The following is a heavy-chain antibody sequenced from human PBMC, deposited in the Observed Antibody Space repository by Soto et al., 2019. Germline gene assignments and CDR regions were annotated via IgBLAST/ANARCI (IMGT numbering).Heavy chain of an antibody. J-gene: IGHJ6*02. CDR3: ARDIGVVVAATGYYYYGMDV. CDR1: GFTFSSYA. Sequence: QVQLVESGGGVVQPGRSLRLSCAASGFTFSSYAMHWVRQAPGKGLEWVAVISYDGSNKYYADSVKGRFTISRDNSKNTLYLQMNSLRAEDTAVYYCARDIGVVVAATGYYYYGMDVWGQGTTVTVSS. D-gene: IGHD2-15*01. CDR2: ISYDGSNK. V-gene: IGHV3-30-3*01.